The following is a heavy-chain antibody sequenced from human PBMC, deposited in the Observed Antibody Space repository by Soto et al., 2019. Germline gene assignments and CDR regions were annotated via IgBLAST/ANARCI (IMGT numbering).Heavy chain of an antibody. CDR1: GFTFSSYA. J-gene: IGHJ4*02. CDR3: AKDLRDIVVVSPTAIFY. CDR2: IRGSGDST. V-gene: IGHV3-23*01. Sequence: GGSLRLSCAASGFTFSSYAMSWVRQAPGKGLEWVSGIRGSGDSTYYADSVKGRFTISRDNSKNTLYLQMNSLRAEDMAVYYCAKDLRDIVVVSPTAIFYWGQGTPVTVSS. D-gene: IGHD5-12*01.